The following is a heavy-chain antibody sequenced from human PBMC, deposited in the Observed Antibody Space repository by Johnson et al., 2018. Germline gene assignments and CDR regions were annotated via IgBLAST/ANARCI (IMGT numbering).Heavy chain of an antibody. CDR2: INHSGST. V-gene: IGHV4-34*01. Sequence: QVQLQQWGAGLLKPSETLSLTCAVYGGSFSGYYWSWIRQPPGKGLEWIGEINHSGSTNYNPSLKSRVTISLDTSKNQFSLKLNSVTAADTAGYYCARALYGDYGIYYYYYGMDVWGQGTTVTVSS. D-gene: IGHD4-17*01. CDR1: GGSFSGYY. J-gene: IGHJ6*02. CDR3: ARALYGDYGIYYYYYGMDV.